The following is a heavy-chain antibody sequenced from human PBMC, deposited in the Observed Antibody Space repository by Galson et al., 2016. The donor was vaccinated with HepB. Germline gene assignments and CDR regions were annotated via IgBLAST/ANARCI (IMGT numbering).Heavy chain of an antibody. CDR3: ARDQNYYDTNEYDY. J-gene: IGHJ4*02. CDR1: GFTLSHYA. D-gene: IGHD3-22*01. V-gene: IGHV3-30-3*01. CDR2: ISYDGSNK. Sequence: SLRLSCAASGFTLSHYAMDWVRQAPGKGLEWVAFISYDGSNKYYADSVKGRFTVSRDNSKNTLYLQVNSLRAEDTAVYCCARDQNYYDTNEYDYWGQGTLVTVSS.